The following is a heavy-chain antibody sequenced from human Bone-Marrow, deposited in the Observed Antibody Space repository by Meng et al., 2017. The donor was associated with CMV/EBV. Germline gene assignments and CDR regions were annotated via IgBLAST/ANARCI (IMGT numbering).Heavy chain of an antibody. Sequence: GSLRLSCTVSGYSISSGYYWGWIRQPPGKGLEWIGSIYHSGSTYYNPSLKSRVTISVDTSKNQFSLKLSSVTAADTAVYYCARLPSSAISPPDVWGQGTTVTVSS. CDR2: IYHSGST. D-gene: IGHD3-3*01. J-gene: IGHJ6*02. CDR1: GYSISSGYY. V-gene: IGHV4-38-2*02. CDR3: ARLPSSAISPPDV.